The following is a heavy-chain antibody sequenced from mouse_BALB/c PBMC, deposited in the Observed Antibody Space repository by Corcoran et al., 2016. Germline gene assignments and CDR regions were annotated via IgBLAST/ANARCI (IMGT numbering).Heavy chain of an antibody. J-gene: IGHJ4*01. CDR3: ARRGTARATDYAMDY. V-gene: IGHV8-12*01. CDR1: GFSLSTSGMG. Sequence: QVTLKESGPGILQPSQTLSLTCSFSGFSLSTSGMGVSWIRQPSGKGLEWLAHIYWDDDKRYNPSLKSRLTISKDTSSNQVFLKITSVDTADTATYYCARRGTARATDYAMDYWGQGTSVTVSS. CDR2: IYWDDDK. D-gene: IGHD3-2*01.